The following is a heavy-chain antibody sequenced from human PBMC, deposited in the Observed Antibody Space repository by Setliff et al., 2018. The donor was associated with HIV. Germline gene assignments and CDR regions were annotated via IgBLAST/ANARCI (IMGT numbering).Heavy chain of an antibody. CDR1: GYTFSNYA. Sequence: SVKVSCKASGYTFSNYAITWVRQAPGQGLEWMGGITPISGTANYAQKFQGRVTIAADEFTSTAYMELSSLRSEDTAVYYCVRGGQYYRSTYYYYYMDVWGKGTTVTVS. V-gene: IGHV1-69*13. CDR2: ITPISGTA. J-gene: IGHJ6*03. CDR3: VRGGQYYRSTYYYYYMDV. D-gene: IGHD3-16*02.